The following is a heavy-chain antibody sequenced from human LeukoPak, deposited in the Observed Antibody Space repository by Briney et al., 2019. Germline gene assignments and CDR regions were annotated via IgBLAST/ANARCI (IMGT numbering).Heavy chain of an antibody. CDR2: IYHSGST. V-gene: IGHV4-59*01. CDR1: GGSISTYY. D-gene: IGHD5-12*01. Sequence: SETLSLTCTLSGGSISTYYWSWIRQPPGKGLEWIGYIYHSGSTNYNPSLRSRVTISVDTSKNQFSLKLSSVTAADTAVYYCARGGGYASPIGYWGQGALVAVSS. J-gene: IGHJ4*02. CDR3: ARGGGYASPIGY.